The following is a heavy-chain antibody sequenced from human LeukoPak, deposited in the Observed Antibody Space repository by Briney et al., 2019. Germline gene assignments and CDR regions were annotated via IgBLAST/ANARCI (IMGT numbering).Heavy chain of an antibody. CDR1: GDSVSNSHYY. CDR2: TYYSGST. V-gene: IGHV4-39*01. D-gene: IGHD6-19*01. J-gene: IGHJ5*02. CDR3: ARHGPTSGWYLGARWFHP. Sequence: SETLSLTCTVSGDSVSNSHYYWGWIRQPPGKGLEWIGTTYYSGSTDYNPSLMSRVTIFVDTSKNHLSLSLSSVTAADTAVYYCARHGPTSGWYLGARWFHPLGQGALVTVSS.